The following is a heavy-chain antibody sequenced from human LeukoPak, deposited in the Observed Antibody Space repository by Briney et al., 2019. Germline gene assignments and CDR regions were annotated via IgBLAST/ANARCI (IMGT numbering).Heavy chain of an antibody. CDR3: ARDPYYYYDSSGSSWFDP. V-gene: IGHV1-18*01. Sequence: VASVTVSFTASGYTFTIYGISWVRQAPGQGLEWMGWISAYNGNTNYAQKLQGRVTMTTDTSTSTAYMELRSLRSDDTAVYYCARDPYYYYDSSGSSWFDPWGQGTLVTVSS. CDR1: GYTFTIYG. CDR2: ISAYNGNT. J-gene: IGHJ5*02. D-gene: IGHD3-22*01.